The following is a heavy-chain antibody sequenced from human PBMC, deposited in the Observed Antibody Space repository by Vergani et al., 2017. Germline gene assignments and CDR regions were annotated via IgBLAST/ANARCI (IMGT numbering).Heavy chain of an antibody. CDR1: GASINNDFYY. Sequence: QVQLQESGPGLVKPSQTLSLTCTVSGASINNDFYYWHWIRQPAGKGLEWIGRIYVSGITDYNSSLQSRVSMSVDTSKNQFSLTLTSVTAADTAVYYCARDNKKLRTRAFDLWGQGTMVTVSS. CDR3: ARDNKKLRTRAFDL. CDR2: IYVSGIT. D-gene: IGHD1-1*01. V-gene: IGHV4-61*02. J-gene: IGHJ3*01.